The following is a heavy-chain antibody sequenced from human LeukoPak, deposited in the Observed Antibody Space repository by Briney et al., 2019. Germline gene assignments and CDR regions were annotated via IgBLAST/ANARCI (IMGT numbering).Heavy chain of an antibody. D-gene: IGHD6-13*01. CDR1: GFTFRSFA. J-gene: IGHJ1*01. CDR3: ARSGSSWPEYFQH. Sequence: GGSLRLSCAASGFTFRSFAMHWVRQAPGKGLEWVAFISYDGSNKYYADSVKGRFTISRDNSKNTVYLQMNSLRAEDTAVYYCARSGSSWPEYFQHWGQGTLVTVSS. V-gene: IGHV3-30-3*01. CDR2: ISYDGSNK.